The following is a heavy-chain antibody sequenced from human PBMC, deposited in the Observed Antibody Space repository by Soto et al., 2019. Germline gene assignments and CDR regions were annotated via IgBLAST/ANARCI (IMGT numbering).Heavy chain of an antibody. CDR3: AKGLWTVGHCTGGSCYDVMDV. D-gene: IGHD2-15*01. V-gene: IGHV1-2*02. CDR1: EYTFIGFH. CDR2: INPKSGDT. J-gene: IGHJ6*02. Sequence: QVQLVQSGAEVKKPGASVKVSCEASEYTFIGFHLHWVRQAPGQGLEWMGWINPKSGDTKYAQKFQGRVTLTRDTATSTGYMELSRVESNDTAVDYYAKGLWTVGHCTGGSCYDVMDVWGQGTTVTVSS.